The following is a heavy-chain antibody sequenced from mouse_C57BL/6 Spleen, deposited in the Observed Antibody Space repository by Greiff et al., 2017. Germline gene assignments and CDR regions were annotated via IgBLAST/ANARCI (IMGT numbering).Heavy chain of an antibody. Sequence: EESGPGLVKPSQSLSLTCSVTGYSITSGYYWNWIRQFPGNKLEWMGYISYDGSNNYNPSLKNRISITRDTSKNQFFLKLNSVTTEDTATYYCARGYDSLYAMDYWGQGTSVTVSS. V-gene: IGHV3-6*01. CDR1: GYSITSGYY. CDR3: ARGYDSLYAMDY. CDR2: ISYDGSN. J-gene: IGHJ4*01. D-gene: IGHD2-4*01.